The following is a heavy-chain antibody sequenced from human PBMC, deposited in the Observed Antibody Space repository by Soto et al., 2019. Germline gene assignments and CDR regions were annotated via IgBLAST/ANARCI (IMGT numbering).Heavy chain of an antibody. CDR2: ISWNSGSI. Sequence: GGSLRLSCAASGFTFDDYAMHWVRQAPGKGLEWVSGISWNSGSIGYADSVKGRFTISRDNAKNSLYLQMNSLRAEDTALYYCAKDSEVVVPADRGAFDIWGQGTMVTVSS. J-gene: IGHJ3*02. CDR1: GFTFDDYA. D-gene: IGHD2-2*01. CDR3: AKDSEVVVPADRGAFDI. V-gene: IGHV3-9*01.